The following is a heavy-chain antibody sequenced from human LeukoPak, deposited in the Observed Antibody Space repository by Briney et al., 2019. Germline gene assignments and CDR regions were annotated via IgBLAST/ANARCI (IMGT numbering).Heavy chain of an antibody. CDR2: IYSGGST. CDR1: GFTFSSYW. Sequence: GGSLRLSCAASGFTFSSYWMSWVRQAPGKGLEWVSVIYSGGSTYYADSVKGRFTISRDNSKNTLYLQMNSLRAEDTAVYYCAVELQGSGSYYKGSFDYWGQGTLVTVSS. D-gene: IGHD3-10*01. J-gene: IGHJ4*02. CDR3: AVELQGSGSYYKGSFDY. V-gene: IGHV3-53*01.